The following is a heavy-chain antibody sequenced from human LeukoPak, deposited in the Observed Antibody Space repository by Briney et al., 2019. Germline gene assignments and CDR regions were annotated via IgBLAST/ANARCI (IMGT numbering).Heavy chain of an antibody. D-gene: IGHD5-24*01. CDR3: AREGGDGSNYFDY. J-gene: IGHJ4*02. V-gene: IGHV3-48*03. CDR1: GFTLSSYE. Sequence: GGTLRLSCAASGFTLSSYEMNWVRQAPGKGLEGVSYISSSGSPIYYADSVKGRFTIPRDNAKNSLYMQMNSLRAEDTAVYFCAREGGDGSNYFDYWGQGTLVTVSS. CDR2: ISSSGSPI.